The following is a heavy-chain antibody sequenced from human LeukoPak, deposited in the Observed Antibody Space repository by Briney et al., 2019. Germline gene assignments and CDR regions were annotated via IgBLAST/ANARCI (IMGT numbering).Heavy chain of an antibody. CDR1: GFIFSSYG. J-gene: IGHJ4*02. D-gene: IGHD6-19*01. CDR3: ARDGNRWLEPLAY. Sequence: PGRSLTLSCAASGFIFSSYGMNWVRQAPGKGLEWVAVISFDGTNKDYAESVKGRFTISRDNSKLYLQMSSLRADDTAVYYCARDGNRWLEPLAYWGQGTLVTVSS. CDR2: ISFDGTNK. V-gene: IGHV3-30*03.